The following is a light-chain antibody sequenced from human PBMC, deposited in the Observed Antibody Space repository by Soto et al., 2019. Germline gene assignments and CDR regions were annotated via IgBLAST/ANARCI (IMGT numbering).Light chain of an antibody. CDR3: SSYTSSSTYYV. J-gene: IGLJ1*01. V-gene: IGLV2-14*01. CDR2: DVS. Sequence: ALTQPASVSGSPGQSITISCTGTSSDVGGYNYVSWYQQHPGKAPKLMIYDVSNRPSGVSNRFSGSKFGNTASLTISGLQAEDEADYYCSSYTSSSTYYVFGTGTKVTVL. CDR1: SSDVGGYNY.